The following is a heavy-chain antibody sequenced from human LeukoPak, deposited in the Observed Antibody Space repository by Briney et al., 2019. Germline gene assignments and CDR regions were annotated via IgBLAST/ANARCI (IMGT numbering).Heavy chain of an antibody. V-gene: IGHV4-39*07. Sequence: SETLSLTCTVSGVSISSSSYYWGWIRQPQGKGLEWIGSIYYSGSNYDNPALKSLVTISVDTSKNHFSLKLSSVTAAHTAVYYCARGGYCSGGSCYANYFDYWGQGTLVTVSS. J-gene: IGHJ4*02. CDR2: IYYSGSN. D-gene: IGHD2-15*01. CDR3: ARGGYCSGGSCYANYFDY. CDR1: GVSISSSSYY.